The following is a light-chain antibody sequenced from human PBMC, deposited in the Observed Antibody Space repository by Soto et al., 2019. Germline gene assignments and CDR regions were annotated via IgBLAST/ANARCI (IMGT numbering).Light chain of an antibody. Sequence: EIVLAQSPGTLSLSPGERATLSCRASQSVSSNFLAWYQQKPGQAPRLLIYGASTRATDVPDRFSGSGSGADFTLTISRLEPEDFAVYYCQQYGSSPPRTFGQVTKVAIK. CDR1: QSVSSNF. CDR2: GAS. V-gene: IGKV3-20*01. J-gene: IGKJ1*01. CDR3: QQYGSSPPRT.